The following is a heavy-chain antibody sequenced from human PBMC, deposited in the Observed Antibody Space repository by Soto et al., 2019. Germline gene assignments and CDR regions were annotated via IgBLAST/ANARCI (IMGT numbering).Heavy chain of an antibody. CDR3: PSAHTTICLNRFDP. V-gene: IGHV3-33*01. Sequence: QVQLVESGGGVVQPGKSLRLSCAASGFKFRNYAIHWVRQAPGKGLEWLAVIWFDGSKKYYADSVKGRFTISRDNSENAVYPVMNRLTADGPAVFFCPSAHTTICLNRFDPWGHGTVLSVSS. CDR1: GFKFRNYA. CDR2: IWFDGSKK. D-gene: IGHD3-9*01. J-gene: IGHJ5*02.